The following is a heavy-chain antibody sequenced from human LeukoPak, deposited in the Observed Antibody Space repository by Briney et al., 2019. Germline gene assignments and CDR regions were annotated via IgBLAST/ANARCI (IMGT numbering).Heavy chain of an antibody. J-gene: IGHJ4*02. Sequence: PGGSLRLSCAASGFTFSSYWMSWVRQAPGKGLEWVANIKQDGSEKYYVDSVKGRFTISRDNAKNSLYLQMNSLRAEDTAVYYCARLRSRQSRYFDYWGQGTLVTVSS. D-gene: IGHD1-14*01. CDR3: ARLRSRQSRYFDY. V-gene: IGHV3-7*01. CDR2: IKQDGSEK. CDR1: GFTFSSYW.